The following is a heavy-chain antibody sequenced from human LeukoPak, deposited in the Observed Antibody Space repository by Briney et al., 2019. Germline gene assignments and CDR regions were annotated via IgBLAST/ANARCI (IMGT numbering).Heavy chain of an antibody. V-gene: IGHV4-34*01. CDR1: GGSFSGYY. J-gene: IGHJ4*02. CDR3: ARGVGATFPD. CDR2: INHSGST. D-gene: IGHD1-26*01. Sequence: SETLSLTCAVYGGSFSGYYWSWLRQPPGGGLEWIGEINHSGSTNYNPSLKSRVTISVDTSKNQFSLKLSSVTAVDTAVYYCARGVGATFPDWGQGTLVTVSS.